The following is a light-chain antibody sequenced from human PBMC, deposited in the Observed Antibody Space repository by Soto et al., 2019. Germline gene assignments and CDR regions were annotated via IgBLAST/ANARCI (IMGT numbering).Light chain of an antibody. V-gene: IGKV3-15*01. CDR3: HQYDDGPYT. J-gene: IGKJ2*01. CDR1: QSVSSN. CDR2: GAS. Sequence: EIVMTQSPATLSLSPGERATLSCSASQSVSSNVAWYQQIPGQTPRLLIYGASTRATGMPVRFSGSGSGTEFTLTISSLQSEDFAVYYCHQYDDGPYTFGQGTKVEI.